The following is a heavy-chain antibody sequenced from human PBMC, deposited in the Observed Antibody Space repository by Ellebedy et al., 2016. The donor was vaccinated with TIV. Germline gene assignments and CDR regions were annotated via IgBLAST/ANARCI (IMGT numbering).Heavy chain of an antibody. CDR2: VRSDTSTK. CDR1: GFSVSG. J-gene: IGHJ6*02. Sequence: GESLKISCATSGFSVSGMHWVRQAPGKGLEWVAFVRSDTSTKYYSDSVTGRFTISRDNSKNILDLQMNSLRAEDTAVYDCVKGAYPVPTVMAVWGRGTIVTVTS. V-gene: IGHV3-30*02. D-gene: IGHD3-16*01. CDR3: VKGAYPVPTVMAV.